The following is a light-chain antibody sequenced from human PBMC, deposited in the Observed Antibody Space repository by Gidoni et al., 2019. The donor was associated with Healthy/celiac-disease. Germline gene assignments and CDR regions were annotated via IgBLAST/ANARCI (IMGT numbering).Light chain of an antibody. Sequence: ENVLTPPPVTLSLSPGERATLSCRASQSVSSSYLDWYQQKPGQAPRLLIYGASSRATGIPDRCSGSGSGTDFTLTISRLEPEDFAVYYCQQYGSSPRLTFGGGTKVEIK. CDR2: GAS. V-gene: IGKV3-20*01. CDR3: QQYGSSPRLT. CDR1: QSVSSSY. J-gene: IGKJ4*01.